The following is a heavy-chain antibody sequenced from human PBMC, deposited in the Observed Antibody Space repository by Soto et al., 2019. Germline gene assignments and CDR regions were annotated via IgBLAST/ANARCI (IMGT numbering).Heavy chain of an antibody. J-gene: IGHJ4*02. CDR1: GFTFSSYA. D-gene: IGHD3-3*01. Sequence: QVQLVESGGGVVQPGRSLRLSCAASGFTFSSYAMHWVRQAPGKGLEWVAVISYDGSNKYYADSVKGRFTISRDNSKNTLYLQMNSLRAEDTAVYYCAGGERFLEWLGPYWGQGTLVTVSS. CDR2: ISYDGSNK. CDR3: AGGERFLEWLGPY. V-gene: IGHV3-30-3*01.